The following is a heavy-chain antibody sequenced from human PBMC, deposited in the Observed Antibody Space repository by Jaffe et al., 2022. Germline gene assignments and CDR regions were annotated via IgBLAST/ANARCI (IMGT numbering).Heavy chain of an antibody. Sequence: QVQLVESGGGVVQPGGSLRLSCAASGFTFSSYGMHWVRQAPGKGLEWVAFIRYDGSNKYYADSVKGRFTISRDNSKNTLYLQMNSLRAEDTAVYYCAKDWVDSGYDFDYFDYWGQGTLVTVSS. V-gene: IGHV3-30*02. CDR3: AKDWVDSGYDFDYFDY. J-gene: IGHJ4*02. D-gene: IGHD5-12*01. CDR2: IRYDGSNK. CDR1: GFTFSSYG.